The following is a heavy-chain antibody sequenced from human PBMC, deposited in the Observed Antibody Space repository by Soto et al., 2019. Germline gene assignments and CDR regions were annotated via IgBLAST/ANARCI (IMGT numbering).Heavy chain of an antibody. Sequence: GGSLRLSCAASGFTFSRYAIHWVRQAPGKGLEWVTVMSYDGNQKHYADSVKGRFTVSRDDSENTVFLQMTSLRPEDTATYCCAKDRYFDSYYLDSWGQGTLVTVSS. D-gene: IGHD3-9*01. V-gene: IGHV3-30-3*01. CDR3: AKDRYFDSYYLDS. J-gene: IGHJ4*02. CDR1: GFTFSRYA. CDR2: MSYDGNQK.